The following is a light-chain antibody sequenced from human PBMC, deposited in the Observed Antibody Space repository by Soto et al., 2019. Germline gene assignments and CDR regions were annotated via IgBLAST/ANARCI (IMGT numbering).Light chain of an antibody. CDR2: DGS. J-gene: IGKJ5*01. CDR1: QSVSSNF. CDR3: QQRSNWPPIT. Sequence: EIVLTQSPGTLSLSPGERATLSCRASQSVSSNFLAWYQQKPGQAPRLLIYDGSNRATGIPDRFSGSGFGTDFTLTISSLEPEDAAVYYCQQRSNWPPITFGQGTRLEIK. V-gene: IGKV3D-20*02.